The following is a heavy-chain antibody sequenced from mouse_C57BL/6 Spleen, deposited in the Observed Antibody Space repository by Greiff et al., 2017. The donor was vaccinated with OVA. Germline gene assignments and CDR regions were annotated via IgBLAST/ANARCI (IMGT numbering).Heavy chain of an antibody. CDR2: IYPRSGNT. V-gene: IGHV1-81*01. CDR1: GYTFTSYG. Sequence: VKLVESGAELARPGASVKLSCKASGYTFTSYGISWVKQRTGQGLEWIGEIYPRSGNTYYNEKFKGKATLTADKSSSTAYMELRSLTSEDSAVYFCARSEGYAMDYWGQGTSVTVSS. CDR3: ARSEGYAMDY. J-gene: IGHJ4*01.